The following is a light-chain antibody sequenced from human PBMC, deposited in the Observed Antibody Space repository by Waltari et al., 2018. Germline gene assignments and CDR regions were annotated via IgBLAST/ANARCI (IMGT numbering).Light chain of an antibody. V-gene: IGLV2-14*03. Sequence: QSALTQPASVSGSPGQSITISCTGTSSDVGDYNLVSWYQQHPGKAPQLIISHVNSRPSGVSNRFSGSKSGNTASLTISELQAEDGADYYCSSYTTSNTLWVFGGGTKLTVL. CDR3: SSYTTSNTLWV. J-gene: IGLJ3*02. CDR1: SSDVGDYNL. CDR2: HVN.